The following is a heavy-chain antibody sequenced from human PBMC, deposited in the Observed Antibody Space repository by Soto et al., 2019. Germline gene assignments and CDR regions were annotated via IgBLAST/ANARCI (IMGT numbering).Heavy chain of an antibody. Sequence: SETLSLTCAVSGGSISSGGYSWSWIRQPPGKGLEWIGYIYHSGSTYYNPSLKSRVTISVDRSKNQFSLKLSSVTAADTAVYYCARVGRGSGYYYVGPFFDYWGQGTLVTVSS. CDR2: IYHSGST. CDR1: GGSISSGGYS. D-gene: IGHD3-22*01. J-gene: IGHJ4*02. V-gene: IGHV4-30-2*01. CDR3: ARVGRGSGYYYVGPFFDY.